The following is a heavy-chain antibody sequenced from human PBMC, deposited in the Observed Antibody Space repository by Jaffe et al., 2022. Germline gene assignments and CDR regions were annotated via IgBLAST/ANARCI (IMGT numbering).Heavy chain of an antibody. D-gene: IGHD3-16*02. CDR3: ARSTHYDYIWGSYRYAAFDI. CDR1: GYTFTSYA. CDR2: INAGNGNT. Sequence: QVQLVQSGAEVKKPGASVKVSCKASGYTFTSYAMHWVRQAPGQRLEWMGWINAGNGNTKYSQKFQGRVTITRDTSASTAYMELSSLRSEDTAVYYCARSTHYDYIWGSYRYAAFDIWGQGTMVTVSS. J-gene: IGHJ3*02. V-gene: IGHV1-3*01.